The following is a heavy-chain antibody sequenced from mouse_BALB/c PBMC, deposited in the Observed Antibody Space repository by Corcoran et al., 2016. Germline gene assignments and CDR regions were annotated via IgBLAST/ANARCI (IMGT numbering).Heavy chain of an antibody. CDR1: GYTFTNYG. V-gene: IGHV9-3*02. Sequence: QIQLVQSGPELKKPGETVKISCKASGYTFTNYGMNWMKQAPGKGLKWMGWINTNTGEPTYAEEFKGRFAFSLETSASTAYLQINNLKNEDTATYCCARGSSGYVYWGQGTTLTVSS. CDR2: INTNTGEP. J-gene: IGHJ2*01. CDR3: ARGSSGYVY. D-gene: IGHD3-1*01.